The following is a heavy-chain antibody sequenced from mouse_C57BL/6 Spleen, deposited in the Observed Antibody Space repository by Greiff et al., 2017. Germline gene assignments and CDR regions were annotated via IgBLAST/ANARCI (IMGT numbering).Heavy chain of an antibody. CDR1: GFNIKDDY. Sequence: DVKLQESGAELVRPGASVKLSCTASGFNIKDDYMHWVKQRPEQGLEWIGWIDPENGDTEYASKFQGKATITADTSSNTAYLQLSSLTSEDTAVYYCATNWDGRFAYWGQGTLVTVSA. V-gene: IGHV14-4*01. J-gene: IGHJ3*01. CDR2: IDPENGDT. D-gene: IGHD4-1*01. CDR3: ATNWDGRFAY.